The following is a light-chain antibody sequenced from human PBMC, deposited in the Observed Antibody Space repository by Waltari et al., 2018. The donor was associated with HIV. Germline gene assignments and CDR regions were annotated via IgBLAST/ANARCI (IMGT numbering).Light chain of an antibody. CDR3: QSYDSSLSNWV. CDR1: SSTIGAGYD. Sequence: QSVLPQPPSVSGAPGQRVTISCPGSSSTIGAGYDVHWYQQLPGTAPKLLIYGNSNRPSGVPDRFSGSKSGTSASLASTGLQPDDETDYYCQSYDSSLSNWVFGGGTKLTVL. V-gene: IGLV1-40*01. J-gene: IGLJ3*02. CDR2: GNS.